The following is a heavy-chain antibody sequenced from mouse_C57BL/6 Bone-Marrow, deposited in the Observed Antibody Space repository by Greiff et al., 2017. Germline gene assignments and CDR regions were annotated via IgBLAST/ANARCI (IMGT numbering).Heavy chain of an antibody. J-gene: IGHJ2*01. CDR2: IDPENGDT. D-gene: IGHD1-1*01. CDR1: GFNIKDAY. V-gene: IGHV14-4*01. CDR3: TTLYYYGSRAYYFDY. Sequence: EVQLQESGAELVRPGASVKLSCTASGFNIKDAYMHWVKQRPEQGLEWIGWIDPENGDTEYASKFQGKATIPADTSSYTAYLQLSSLTSEDTAVYYCTTLYYYGSRAYYFDYWGQGTTLTVTS.